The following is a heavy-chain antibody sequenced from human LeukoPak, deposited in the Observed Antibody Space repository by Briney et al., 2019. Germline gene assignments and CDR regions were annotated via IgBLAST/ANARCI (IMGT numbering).Heavy chain of an antibody. CDR1: GGTFSSYA. V-gene: IGHV1-8*02. J-gene: IGHJ4*02. D-gene: IGHD3-22*01. CDR2: MNPNSGNT. CDR3: ARDSLSYDSSGYHN. Sequence: ASVKVSCKASGGTFSSYAISWVRQAPGQGLEWMGWMNPNSGNTGYAQKFQGRVTMTRNTSISTAYMELSSLRSEDTAVYYCARDSLSYDSSGYHNWGQGTLVTVSS.